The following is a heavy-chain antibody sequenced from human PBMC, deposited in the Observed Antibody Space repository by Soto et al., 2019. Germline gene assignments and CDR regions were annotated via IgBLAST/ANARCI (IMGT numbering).Heavy chain of an antibody. J-gene: IGHJ5*02. V-gene: IGHV3-74*01. CDR1: GFNFSNHW. CDR3: ARESGDWPLNWFDP. CDR2: ITSDGKSK. Sequence: SLRLSCASSGFNFSNHWMHWVRQRPAEGLVWVSRITSDGKSKAYAESVKGRFAISRDNAKNTLYLQMNGLTAEDTAVYYCARESGDWPLNWFDPWGQGTLVTVSS. D-gene: IGHD2-21*02.